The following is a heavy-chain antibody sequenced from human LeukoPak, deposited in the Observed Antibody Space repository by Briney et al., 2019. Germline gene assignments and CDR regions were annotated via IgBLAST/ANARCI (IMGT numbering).Heavy chain of an antibody. CDR3: ARDFDAAAMYYYYGMDV. V-gene: IGHV1-18*04. CDR2: ISPYNGTT. D-gene: IGHD2-2*01. CDR1: GYTFTTYG. Sequence: ASVKVSCKASGYTFTTYGISWVRQAPGQGLEWMGWISPYNGTTNYAQKLQGRVTMTTDTSTSTAYMELRSLRSDDTAVYYCARDFDAAAMYYYYGMDVWGKGTTVTVSS. J-gene: IGHJ6*04.